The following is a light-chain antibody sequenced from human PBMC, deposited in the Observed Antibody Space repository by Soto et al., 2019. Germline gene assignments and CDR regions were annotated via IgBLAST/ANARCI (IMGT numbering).Light chain of an antibody. CDR3: QVWDSGAVV. CDR1: DIGSKN. CDR2: WDN. J-gene: IGLJ2*01. V-gene: IGLV3-9*01. Sequence: SYELTQPLSVSVALGQTAKINCGGNDIGSKNVHWYQQKPGQAPVLVIYWDNNRPSGIPERFSGSNSGNTATLTISRAQAGDEADYYCQVWDSGAVVFGAGTKLTVL.